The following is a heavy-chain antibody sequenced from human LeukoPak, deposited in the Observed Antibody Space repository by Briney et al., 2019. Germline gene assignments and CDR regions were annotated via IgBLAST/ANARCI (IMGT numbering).Heavy chain of an antibody. CDR1: GGSISSYY. CDR3: ARVSGSESRVFRSYGDYFDY. CDR2: IYYSGST. D-gene: IGHD1-26*01. V-gene: IGHV4-59*01. J-gene: IGHJ4*02. Sequence: SETLSLTCTVSGGSISSYYWSWIRQPPGKGLEWIGYIYYSGSTNYNPSLKSRVTISVDTSKNQFSLKLSSVTAADTAVYYCARVSGSESRVFRSYGDYFDYWGQGTLVTVSS.